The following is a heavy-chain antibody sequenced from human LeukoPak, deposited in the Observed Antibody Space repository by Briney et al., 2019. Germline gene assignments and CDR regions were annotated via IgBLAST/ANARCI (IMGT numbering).Heavy chain of an antibody. CDR2: IIPILGTA. Sequence: SVKVSCKASGGTFSSYAISWVRQAPGQGLEWMGGIIPILGTANYAQKFQGRVTITTDESTSTAYMELSSLRSEDTAVYYCAREAWFGELSYFDYWGQGTLVTVSS. J-gene: IGHJ4*02. V-gene: IGHV1-69*05. CDR1: GGTFSSYA. D-gene: IGHD3-10*01. CDR3: AREAWFGELSYFDY.